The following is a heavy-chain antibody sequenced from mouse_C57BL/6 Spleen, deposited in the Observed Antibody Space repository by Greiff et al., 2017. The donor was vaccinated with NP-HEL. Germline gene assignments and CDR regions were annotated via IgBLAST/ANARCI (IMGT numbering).Heavy chain of an antibody. CDR3: ARWDSYYAMDY. CDR1: GYTFTSYW. Sequence: VKLQQPGAELVKPGASVKLSCKASGYTFTSYWMHWVKQRPGQGLEWIGMIHPNSGSTNYNEKFKSKATLTVDKSSSTAYMQLSSLTSEDSAVYYCARWDSYYAMDYWGQGTSVTVSS. CDR2: IHPNSGST. V-gene: IGHV1-64*01. D-gene: IGHD4-1*01. J-gene: IGHJ4*01.